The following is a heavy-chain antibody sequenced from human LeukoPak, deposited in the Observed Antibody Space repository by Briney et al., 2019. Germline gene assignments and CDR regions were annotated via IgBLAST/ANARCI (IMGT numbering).Heavy chain of an antibody. D-gene: IGHD3-22*01. V-gene: IGHV1-18*01. J-gene: IGHJ5*02. CDR3: AREGVNYYDSSGYYAVS. CDR1: GYTFTSYG. CDR2: ISAYNGNT. Sequence: GASVKVSCKASGYTFTSYGISWVRQAPGQGLEWMGWISAYNGNTNYAQKLQGRVTMTTDTSTSTAYMELRSLRSDDTAVYYCAREGVNYYDSSGYYAVSWGQGTLVTVSS.